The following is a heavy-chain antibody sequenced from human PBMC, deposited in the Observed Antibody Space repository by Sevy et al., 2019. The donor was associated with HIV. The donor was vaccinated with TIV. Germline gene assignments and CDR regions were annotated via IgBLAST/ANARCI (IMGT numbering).Heavy chain of an antibody. CDR3: ATYSVTGDYFDY. Sequence: ASVKVSCKVSGYTLTELSMHWVRQAPGKGLEWMGGFDPEDGETIYAQKFQGRVTMTEDTSTDTAYIELSSLRSEDTAVYYCATYSVTGDYFDYWGQGTLVTVSS. CDR2: FDPEDGET. D-gene: IGHD7-27*01. V-gene: IGHV1-24*01. J-gene: IGHJ4*02. CDR1: GYTLTELS.